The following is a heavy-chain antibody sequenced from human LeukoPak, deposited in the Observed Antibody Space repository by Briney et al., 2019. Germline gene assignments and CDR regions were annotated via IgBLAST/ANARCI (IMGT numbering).Heavy chain of an antibody. V-gene: IGHV4-59*08. D-gene: IGHD3-9*01. CDR1: GGSISSYY. CDR2: IYYSGST. J-gene: IGHJ4*02. Sequence: SETLSLTCTVSGGSISSYYWSWIRQPPGKGLEWIGYIYYSGSTNYNPSLKSRVTISVDTSKNQFSLKLSSVTAADTAVYYCARHRHYDILTGSFDYWGQGTLVTVSS. CDR3: ARHRHYDILTGSFDY.